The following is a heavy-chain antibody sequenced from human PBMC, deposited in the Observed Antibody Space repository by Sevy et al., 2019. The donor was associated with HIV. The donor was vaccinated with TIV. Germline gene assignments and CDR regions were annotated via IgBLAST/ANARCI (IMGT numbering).Heavy chain of an antibody. V-gene: IGHV4-31*03. J-gene: IGHJ5*02. CDR3: ARDGGTIAAAGTTHRRLDP. CDR2: IYYSGST. CDR1: GGSISSGGYY. D-gene: IGHD6-13*01. Sequence: SETLSLTCTVSGGSISSGGYYWSWIRQHPGKRLEWIGYIYYSGSTYYNPSLKSRVTISVDTSKNQFSLKLSSVTAADTAVYYCARDGGTIAAAGTTHRRLDPWGQGTLVTVSS.